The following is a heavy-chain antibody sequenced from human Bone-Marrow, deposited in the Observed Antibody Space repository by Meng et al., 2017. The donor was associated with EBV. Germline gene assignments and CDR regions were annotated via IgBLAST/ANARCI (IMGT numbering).Heavy chain of an antibody. J-gene: IGHJ4*02. V-gene: IGHV3-72*01. CDR1: GFSFSDHA. Sequence: VELVGAGGGVAQPWRSLGLSGAASGFSFSDHAIHWVRQVPDKGLEWVGRTAHRDDLFTIEYAASVRGRFTISRHDSTNSLFLQMNSLTTEDTAIYYCVNMGLGHWGQGTLVTVSS. D-gene: IGHD3-10*01. CDR2: TAHRDDLFTI. CDR3: VNMGLGH.